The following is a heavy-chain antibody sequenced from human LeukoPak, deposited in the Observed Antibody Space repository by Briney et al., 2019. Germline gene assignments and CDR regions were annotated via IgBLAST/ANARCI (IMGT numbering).Heavy chain of an antibody. V-gene: IGHV4-39*07. J-gene: IGHJ4*02. CDR3: ARVSGYDWESFYDY. D-gene: IGHD5-12*01. CDR1: GGSISSSSYY. CDR2: IYSSGIT. Sequence: KPSETLSLTCTVSGGSISSSSYYWGWIRQPPGKGLEWIGSIYSSGITYYNPSLKSRITISVDTSNNQFSLKLSSVTAADTAVHYCARVSGYDWESFYDYWGQGTLVTVSS.